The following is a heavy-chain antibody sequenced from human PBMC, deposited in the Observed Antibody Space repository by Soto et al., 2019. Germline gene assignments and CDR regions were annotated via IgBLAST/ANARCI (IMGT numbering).Heavy chain of an antibody. V-gene: IGHV4-30-4*01. D-gene: IGHD3-22*01. CDR2: VYYSGST. CDR3: ARMSYYYDKWYFDL. Sequence: SETLSLTCTVSGDSINNNDYYWNWIRQTPGKGLEWIGYVYYSGSTYYIPSLKSRLSMSVDTSKNQFSLKLSSVTAADTAIYYCARMSYYYDKWYFDLWGRGTLVTAPQ. CDR1: GDSINNNDYY. J-gene: IGHJ2*01.